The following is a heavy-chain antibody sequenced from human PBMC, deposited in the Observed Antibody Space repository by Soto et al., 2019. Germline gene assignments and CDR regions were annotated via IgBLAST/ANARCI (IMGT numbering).Heavy chain of an antibody. J-gene: IGHJ4*02. CDR3: ATAEVDY. V-gene: IGHV3-74*01. CDR2: MNSDGRTT. Sequence: EVQLVESGGGLVQPGGSLRLSCAASGFNFGNNWMHWVRQAPGKGLEWVSRMNSDGRTTNYADSVKGRFTVSRDNAKNTLYLQMNSLRAEDTAVYYCATAEVDYWVSGTLVTVSS. CDR1: GFNFGNNW.